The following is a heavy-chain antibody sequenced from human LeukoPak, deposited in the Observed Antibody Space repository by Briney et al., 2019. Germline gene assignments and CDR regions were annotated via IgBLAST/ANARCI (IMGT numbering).Heavy chain of an antibody. Sequence: SETLSLTCTVSGDSINSYYYNWLRQPAGKGLEWIGRIYTSGSTNYSPSLKSRVTMSLDTSKNQFSLKLSSVTAADTAAYFCAREAGDSSGYYYDKGAFDIWGQGTKVIVSS. V-gene: IGHV4-4*07. CDR2: IYTSGST. CDR1: GDSINSYY. CDR3: AREAGDSSGYYYDKGAFDI. J-gene: IGHJ3*02. D-gene: IGHD3-22*01.